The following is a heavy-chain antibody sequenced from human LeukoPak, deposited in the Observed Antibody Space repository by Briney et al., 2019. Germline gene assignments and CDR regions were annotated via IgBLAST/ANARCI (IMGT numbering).Heavy chain of an antibody. J-gene: IGHJ4*02. CDR3: ARTRSKSVYYYDSSGFDY. CDR2: INHSGST. CDR1: GGSFSGYY. D-gene: IGHD3-22*01. V-gene: IGHV4-34*01. Sequence: SETLSLPCAVYGGSFSGYYWSWIRPPPGKGLEWIGEINHSGSTNYKPSLKSRVTISVDTSKNQFSLKLSSVTAADTAVYYCARTRSKSVYYYDSSGFDYWGQGTLVTVSS.